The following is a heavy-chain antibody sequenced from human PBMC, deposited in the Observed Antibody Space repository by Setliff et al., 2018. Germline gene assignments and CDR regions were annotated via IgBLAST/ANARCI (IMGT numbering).Heavy chain of an antibody. D-gene: IGHD1-1*01. V-gene: IGHV1-46*01. J-gene: IGHJ4*02. Sequence: ASVKVSCKTSGYSFTRYYVHWVRQAPGQGLEWMGIINTSGGSTSFAQKFQGRVTMTRDTSTSTVYMELSSLTSGDTAVYYCAKGLPLGRVQNWNYFDRWGQGTLVTVSS. CDR3: AKGLPLGRVQNWNYFDR. CDR2: INTSGGST. CDR1: GYSFTRYY.